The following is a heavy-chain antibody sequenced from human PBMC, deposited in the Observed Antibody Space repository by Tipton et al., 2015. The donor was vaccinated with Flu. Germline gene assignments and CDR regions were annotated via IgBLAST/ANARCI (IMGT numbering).Heavy chain of an antibody. D-gene: IGHD3-16*01. J-gene: IGHJ3*02. CDR1: GFTVSSNY. CDR3: ARVLYDYVWGSHTYAFDI. V-gene: IGHV3-21*01. CDR2: ISSSSSYI. Sequence: SLRLSCAASGFTVSSNYMSWVRQAPGKGLEWVSSISSSSSYIYYADSVKGRFTISRDNAKNSLYLQMNSLRAEDTAVYYCARVLYDYVWGSHTYAFDIWGQGTMVTVSS.